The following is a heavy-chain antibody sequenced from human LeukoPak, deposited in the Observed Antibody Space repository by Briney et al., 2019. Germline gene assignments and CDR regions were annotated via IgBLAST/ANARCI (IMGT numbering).Heavy chain of an antibody. V-gene: IGHV3-21*01. CDR3: VLCWKVDTAMVTTHYYYYMDV. CDR1: GFTFSSYS. Sequence: GGSLRLSCAASGFTFSSYSMNWVRQAPGKGLEWVSSISSSSSYIYYADSVKGRFTISRDNAKNSLYLQMNSLRAEDTAVYYCVLCWKVDTAMVTTHYYYYMDVWGKGTTVTVSS. D-gene: IGHD5-18*01. CDR2: ISSSSSYI. J-gene: IGHJ6*03.